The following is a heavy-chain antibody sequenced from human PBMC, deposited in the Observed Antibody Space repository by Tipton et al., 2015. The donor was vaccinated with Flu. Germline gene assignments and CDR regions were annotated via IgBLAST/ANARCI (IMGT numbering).Heavy chain of an antibody. J-gene: IGHJ4*02. CDR2: IYSSGIT. V-gene: IGHV4-61*02. CDR1: GGSVSSGRFY. Sequence: LRLSGTVSGGSVSSGRFYWSWIRQPAGKGLEWIGRIYSSGITKYNPSLKSRVTMSVDTSKNQFSLSLNSVTAADTAVYYCARGSGSGTYVIFDYWGQGTLVAVSS. D-gene: IGHD3-10*01. CDR3: ARGSGSGTYVIFDY.